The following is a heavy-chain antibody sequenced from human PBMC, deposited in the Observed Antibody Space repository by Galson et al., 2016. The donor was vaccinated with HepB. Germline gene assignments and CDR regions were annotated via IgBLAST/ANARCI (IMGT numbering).Heavy chain of an antibody. D-gene: IGHD1-1*01. J-gene: IGHJ6*02. Sequence: SVKVSCKGSGYTFTSYYMHWVRQAPGQGLEWMGIINSSGGNTTYAQEFQGRVTMTRDTSTSTVYMELSSLRTEDTAVYYCARATGTTSYYGMDVWGQGTTVTVSS. CDR1: GYTFTSYY. CDR3: ARATGTTSYYGMDV. V-gene: IGHV1-46*01. CDR2: INSSGGNT.